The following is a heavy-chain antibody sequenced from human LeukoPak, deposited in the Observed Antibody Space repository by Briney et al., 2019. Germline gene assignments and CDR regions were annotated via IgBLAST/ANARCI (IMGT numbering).Heavy chain of an antibody. Sequence: GGSLRLSCAASGFTFGSYDMSWVRQAPGKGLEWVSRISGRGVSTAYADSVKGRFTISRDSSKNTLFLQMNSLRAEDTAVYYCAKVPRGTTYYFDYWGQGTLVTVSS. J-gene: IGHJ4*02. D-gene: IGHD2/OR15-2a*01. V-gene: IGHV3-23*01. CDR2: ISGRGVST. CDR3: AKVPRGTTYYFDY. CDR1: GFTFGSYD.